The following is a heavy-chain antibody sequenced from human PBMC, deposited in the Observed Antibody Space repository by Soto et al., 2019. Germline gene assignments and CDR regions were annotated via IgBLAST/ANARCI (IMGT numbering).Heavy chain of an antibody. J-gene: IGHJ4*01. CDR2: VKSKNDGGTT. Sequence: GGALRLSCSASGFTFSNAWINWVRQAPGKGLEGVGRVKSKNDGGTTDFAAPGKGRFASSRDDSKNMVYLEMNSLQTEDTAIYYCTTDSYITSIVVRFDYWGHGTLVTVSS. CDR3: TTDSYITSIVVRFDY. D-gene: IGHD3-22*01. V-gene: IGHV3-15*07. CDR1: GFTFSNAW.